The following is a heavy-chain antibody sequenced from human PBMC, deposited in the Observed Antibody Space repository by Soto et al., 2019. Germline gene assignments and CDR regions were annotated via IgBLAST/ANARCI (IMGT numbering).Heavy chain of an antibody. Sequence: GGSLRLSCAASGFTFSTYGMHWVRQAPGKGLEWVAVIWYDGSNEYYADSVRGRFTISRDNSKNTLFLQMNSLTAKDTAVYYCARGYNYADYWGQGTQVTVSS. CDR1: GFTFSTYG. CDR3: ARGYNYADY. D-gene: IGHD5-18*01. J-gene: IGHJ4*02. V-gene: IGHV3-33*01. CDR2: IWYDGSNE.